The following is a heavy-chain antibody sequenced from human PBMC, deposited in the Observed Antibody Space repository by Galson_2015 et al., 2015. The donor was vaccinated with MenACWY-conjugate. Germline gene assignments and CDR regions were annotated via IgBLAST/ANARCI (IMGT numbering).Heavy chain of an antibody. CDR3: ARGGATGGAFRY. Sequence: SLRLSCAASGFTFSSFWMSWVRQAPGKGLECVANIKQDGSEKYYVDSVKGRFTISRDNVQNSLYLQINSLRAEDTAVYYCARGGATGGAFRYWGQGTLVTVSS. CDR2: IKQDGSEK. CDR1: GFTFSSFW. D-gene: IGHD2-21*01. J-gene: IGHJ4*02. V-gene: IGHV3-7*03.